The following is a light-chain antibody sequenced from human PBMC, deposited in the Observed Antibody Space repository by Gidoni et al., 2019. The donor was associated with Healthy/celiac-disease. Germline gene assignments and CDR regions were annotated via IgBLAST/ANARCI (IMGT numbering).Light chain of an antibody. J-gene: IGKJ1*01. CDR3: QQYNSLWT. CDR2: KAS. CDR1: QSISSW. Sequence: DIQMTPSPSTLSASVGDRVTITCRASQSISSWLAWYQQKPGKAPKLLIYKASSLESGVPSRFSGSGSGTEFTLTISSLQPDDFATYYCQQYNSLWTFGQXTKVEIK. V-gene: IGKV1-5*03.